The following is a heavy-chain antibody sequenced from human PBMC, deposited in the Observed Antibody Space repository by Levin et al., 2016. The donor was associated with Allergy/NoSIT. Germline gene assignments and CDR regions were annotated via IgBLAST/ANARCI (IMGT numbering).Heavy chain of an antibody. CDR3: ARSYDFWTTFDY. V-gene: IGHV4-59*01. Sequence: WIRQPPGKGLEWIGYIYYNGNTNYSPSLKSRVTMSIDTSNNQFSLKLSSVTAADTAMYYCARSYDFWTTFDYWGQGILVTVSS. CDR2: IYYNGNT. J-gene: IGHJ4*02. D-gene: IGHD3-3*01.